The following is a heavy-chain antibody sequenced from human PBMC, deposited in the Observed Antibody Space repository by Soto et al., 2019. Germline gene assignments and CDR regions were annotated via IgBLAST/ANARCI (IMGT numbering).Heavy chain of an antibody. D-gene: IGHD3-16*02. CDR2: VYYSGST. V-gene: IGHV4-59*08. CDR1: GGSISSYY. J-gene: IGHJ3*02. CDR3: ARQLSLAAAPFDI. Sequence: PSETLSLTCTVSGGSISSYYWSWIRQPPGKGLEWIGYVYYSGSTNYNPSLKSRVTISVDTSKNQFSLKLSSVTAADTAVYFCARQLSLAAAPFDIWGQGTMVTVAS.